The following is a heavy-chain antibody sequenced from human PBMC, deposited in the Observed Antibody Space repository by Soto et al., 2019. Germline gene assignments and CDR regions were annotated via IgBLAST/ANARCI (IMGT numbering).Heavy chain of an antibody. CDR2: ISGTASHI. Sequence: LLVESGGGLVKPGGSLRLSCAGSGLSFSRYAMNWVRQAPGKGLEWVAAISGTASHIRYADSVRGRFTISKDDAKNSLSLQMTSLRAEDTAVYFCAKGRGAAYYVDFWGRGTLVSVSS. J-gene: IGHJ4*02. CDR3: AKGRGAAYYVDF. V-gene: IGHV3-21*01. CDR1: GLSFSRYA. D-gene: IGHD3-10*01.